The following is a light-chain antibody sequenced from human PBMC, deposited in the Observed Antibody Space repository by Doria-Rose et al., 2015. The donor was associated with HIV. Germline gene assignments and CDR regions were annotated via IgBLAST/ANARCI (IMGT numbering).Light chain of an antibody. J-gene: IGKJ2*02. Sequence: DIRLTQSPSTLSASVGDSVTITCRASQSITRWLAWYQQKPGKAPKLLIYKASLLESGVPSRFSGSGPGTEFTLTISSLQPDDFATYYCQQYNSYSPWTFGPGTKLKIK. CDR3: QQYNSYSPWT. CDR1: QSITRW. CDR2: KAS. V-gene: IGKV1-5*03.